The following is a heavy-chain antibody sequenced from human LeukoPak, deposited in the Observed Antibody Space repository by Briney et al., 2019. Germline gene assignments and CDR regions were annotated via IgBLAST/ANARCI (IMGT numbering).Heavy chain of an antibody. Sequence: PGGSLRLSCAASGFTFSTYEMNWVRQAPGKGLEWVSYISSSGSTIYYADSVKGRFTISRDNAKNSLYLQMNSLRAEDTAVYYCARDLRVHWGFDYWGQGTLVTVSS. CDR1: GFTFSTYE. J-gene: IGHJ4*02. V-gene: IGHV3-48*03. D-gene: IGHD7-27*01. CDR3: ARDLRVHWGFDY. CDR2: ISSSGSTI.